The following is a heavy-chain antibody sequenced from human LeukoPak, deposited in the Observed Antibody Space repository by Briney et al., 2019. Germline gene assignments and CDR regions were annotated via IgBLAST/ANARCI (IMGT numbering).Heavy chain of an antibody. Sequence: PGGSLRLPCAASGFSFSSSWMTWVRQAPGKGLEWVANIKQDGSEKYYVNSVKGRFTISRDNAKNSLYLHMNSLRAEDTAVYYCARGWSSGWGNDYWGQGTLVTVSS. CDR2: IKQDGSEK. V-gene: IGHV3-7*01. D-gene: IGHD6-19*01. CDR3: ARGWSSGWGNDY. J-gene: IGHJ4*02. CDR1: GFSFSSSW.